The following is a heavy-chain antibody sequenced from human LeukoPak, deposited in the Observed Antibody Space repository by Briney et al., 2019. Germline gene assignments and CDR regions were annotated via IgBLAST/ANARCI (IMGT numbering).Heavy chain of an antibody. CDR3: ARLTKFLTTYYPTP. D-gene: IGHD2/OR15-2a*01. J-gene: IGHJ5*02. CDR2: IFSSGST. CDR1: GGSITGYY. Sequence: SETLSLTCTVSGGSITGYYWSWIRQPPGKGLEWVGYIFSSGSTNYDPSLKSRVTISLDTSKSQFSLKLISVTASDTAVYYCARLTKFLTTYYPTPWGQGTLVTVSS. V-gene: IGHV4-59*08.